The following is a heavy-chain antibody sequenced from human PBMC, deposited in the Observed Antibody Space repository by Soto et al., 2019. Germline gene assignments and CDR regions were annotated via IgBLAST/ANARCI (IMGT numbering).Heavy chain of an antibody. Sequence: GGSLRLSCAASGFTFSDYYMSWIRQAPGKGLEWVSYISSSGSTIYYADSVKGRFTISRDNAKNSLYLQMNSLRAEDTAVYYCAKVAIFGVVPVLSNFDYWGQGTLVTVSS. CDR2: ISSSGSTI. CDR1: GFTFSDYY. D-gene: IGHD3-3*01. CDR3: AKVAIFGVVPVLSNFDY. V-gene: IGHV3-11*01. J-gene: IGHJ4*02.